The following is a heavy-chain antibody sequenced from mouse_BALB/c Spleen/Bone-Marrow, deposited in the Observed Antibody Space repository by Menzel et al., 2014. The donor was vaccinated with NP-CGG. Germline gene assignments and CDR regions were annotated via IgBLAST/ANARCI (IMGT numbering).Heavy chain of an antibody. CDR3: ARLSYYGRFAY. V-gene: IGHV4-1*02. J-gene: IGHJ3*01. D-gene: IGHD1-1*01. Sequence: EVMLVESGGGLVQPGGSLKLSCAASGFDFSRYRMGWVRQAPGKGLEWIGEINPDSSTINYTPSLKDKFIISRDNAKNTLCLQMSKVRSEDTALYYCARLSYYGRFAYWGQGTLVTVSA. CDR1: GFDFSRYR. CDR2: INPDSSTI.